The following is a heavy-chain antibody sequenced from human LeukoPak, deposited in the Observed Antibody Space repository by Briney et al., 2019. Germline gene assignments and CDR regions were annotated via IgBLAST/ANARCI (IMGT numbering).Heavy chain of an antibody. V-gene: IGHV3-33*01. J-gene: IGHJ4*02. CDR3: ARVPIVAGKYYFDY. D-gene: IGHD6-19*01. CDR2: IWYDGSNK. CDR1: GFTFSSYG. Sequence: GGSLRLSCAASGFTFSSYGMHWVRQAPGKGLEWVAVIWYDGSNKYYADSVKGRFTISRDNSKNTLYLQMNSLRAEDTAVYYCARVPIVAGKYYFDYWGQGTLVTVSS.